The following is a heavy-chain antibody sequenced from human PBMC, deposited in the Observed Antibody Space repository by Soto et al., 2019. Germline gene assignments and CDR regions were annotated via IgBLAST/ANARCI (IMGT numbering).Heavy chain of an antibody. Sequence: QVQLVQSGAEVRRPGASVKVSCKASGYTFSNDGINWVRQAPGQGLEWMGWISPYNGNTEYAQNFQGRVTMTTDTSTSTAYMELRSLRSDDTAVYSCTRGGPTAADYYYGMDVWGLGTTVTVSS. CDR2: ISPYNGNT. CDR1: GYTFSNDG. V-gene: IGHV1-18*01. J-gene: IGHJ6*02. CDR3: TRGGPTAADYYYGMDV. D-gene: IGHD3-10*01.